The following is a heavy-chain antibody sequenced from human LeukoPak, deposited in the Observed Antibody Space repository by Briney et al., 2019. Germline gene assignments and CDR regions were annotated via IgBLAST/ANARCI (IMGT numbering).Heavy chain of an antibody. V-gene: IGHV3-66*01. CDR1: GLTVSSNY. Sequence: PGGSLRLSCAASGLTVSSNYMSWFRQAPGKGLEWVSVIYSGGSTYYADPVKGRFTISRNNSKNTLYIQMNRLGTEDKAVYYCARGSPAGREAFDIWGQGTMVTVSS. CDR2: IYSGGST. J-gene: IGHJ3*02. CDR3: ARGSPAGREAFDI.